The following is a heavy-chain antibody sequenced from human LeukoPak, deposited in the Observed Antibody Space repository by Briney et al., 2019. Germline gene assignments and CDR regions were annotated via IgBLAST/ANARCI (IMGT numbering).Heavy chain of an antibody. V-gene: IGHV4-59*01. Sequence: SETLSLTCTVSGGSISSYYRSWIRQPPGKGLEWIGYIYYSGSTNYNPSLKSRVTISVDTSKNQFSLELSSVTAADTAVYYCARVGKGTPFDYWGQGTLVTVSS. CDR2: IYYSGST. CDR1: GGSISSYY. J-gene: IGHJ4*02. D-gene: IGHD7-27*01. CDR3: ARVGKGTPFDY.